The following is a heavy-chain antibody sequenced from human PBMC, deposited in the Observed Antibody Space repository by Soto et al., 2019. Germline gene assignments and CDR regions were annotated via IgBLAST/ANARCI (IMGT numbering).Heavy chain of an antibody. Sequence: QVQLQESGPGLVKPSQTLSLTCSVSGASISSGRYYWSWIRQDPGKGLEWIGNINNSGNTFYNPSLKGRLSISLDTSKNQFSLKVSSVTVADSAIYFCARGRLTIQQGFDTWGQGTRVTVSS. CDR1: GASISSGRYY. CDR2: INNSGNT. V-gene: IGHV4-31*03. CDR3: ARGRLTIQQGFDT. J-gene: IGHJ3*02. D-gene: IGHD1-1*01.